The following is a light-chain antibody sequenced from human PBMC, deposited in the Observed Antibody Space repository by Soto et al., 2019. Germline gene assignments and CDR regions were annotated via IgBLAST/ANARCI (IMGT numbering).Light chain of an antibody. CDR1: QSVSNNF. CDR2: GAS. V-gene: IGKV3-20*01. J-gene: IGKJ4*01. CDR3: QQYGTSPPLT. Sequence: IVLMQSPGTLSLSPGERATLSCRASQSVSNNFLAWYQQKPGQAPRLLIDGASSRATGTPDRFSGSGSGTDFTLTISRLEPKDFAVYYCQQYGTSPPLTFGGGTKVEIK.